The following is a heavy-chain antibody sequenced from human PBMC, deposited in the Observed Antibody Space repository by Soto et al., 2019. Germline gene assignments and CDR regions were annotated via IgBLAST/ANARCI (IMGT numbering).Heavy chain of an antibody. CDR3: AKNQGVELVPLATVDWFDP. CDR2: MNPGSGKT. CDR1: GYTFINFD. J-gene: IGHJ5*02. Sequence: ASVKVSCKASGYTFINFDISWVRQAAGQGLEWLGWMNPGSGKTGYASKFQGRVAMTRDASTGTSHLELNNLSAEDTAVYHCAKNQGVELVPLATVDWFDPWGQGSVVTVSS. V-gene: IGHV1-8*02. D-gene: IGHD1-26*01.